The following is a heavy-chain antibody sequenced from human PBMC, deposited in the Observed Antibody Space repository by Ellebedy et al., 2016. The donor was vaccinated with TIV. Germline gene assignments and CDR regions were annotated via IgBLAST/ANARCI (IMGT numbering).Heavy chain of an antibody. V-gene: IGHV3-30-3*02. CDR3: AKSDDY. CDR2: ISYDGSNK. J-gene: IGHJ4*02. CDR1: GFTFSSYA. Sequence: GESLKISXAASGFTFSSYAMHWVRQAPGKGLEWVAVISYDGSNKYYADSVKGRFTISRDNSKNTLYLQMNSLRAEDTAVYYCAKSDDYWGQGTLVTVSS.